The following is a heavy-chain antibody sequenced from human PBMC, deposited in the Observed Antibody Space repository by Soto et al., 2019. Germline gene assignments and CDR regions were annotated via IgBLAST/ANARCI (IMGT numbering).Heavy chain of an antibody. CDR3: ARWSYLDY. CDR1: GFSFGSYA. Sequence: GGSLRLSCAASGFSFGSYALSWVRQAPGKGLEWVSTTSGSDGKTFYADSVKGRFSISRDTSQSTLYLQMNSLRADDTAMYYCARWSYLDYWGQGTRVTVSS. J-gene: IGHJ4*02. CDR2: TSGSDGKT. D-gene: IGHD3-3*01. V-gene: IGHV3-23*01.